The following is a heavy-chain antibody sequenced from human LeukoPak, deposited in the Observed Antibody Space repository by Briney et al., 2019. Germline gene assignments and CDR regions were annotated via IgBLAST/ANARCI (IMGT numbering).Heavy chain of an antibody. D-gene: IGHD5-24*01. CDR2: IYYSGST. J-gene: IGHJ4*02. Sequence: SETLSLTCTVSGGSTSSYYWSWIRQPPGGGLEWIGYIYYSGSTNYNPSLKSRVTISVDTSKNQFSLKLSSVTAADTAVYYCARGGGWLELDKEFDYWGQGTLVTVSS. CDR1: GGSTSSYY. CDR3: ARGGGWLELDKEFDY. V-gene: IGHV4-59*01.